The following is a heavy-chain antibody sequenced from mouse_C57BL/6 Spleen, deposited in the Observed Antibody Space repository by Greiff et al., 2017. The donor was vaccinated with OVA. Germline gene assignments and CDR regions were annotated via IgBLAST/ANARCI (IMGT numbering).Heavy chain of an antibody. J-gene: IGHJ2*01. Sequence: EVKLQESGPGLVKPSQSLSLTCSVTGYSITSGYYWNWIRQFPGNKLEWMGYISYDGSNNYNPSLKNRISITRDTSKNQFFLKLNSVTTEDTATYYCASHYGSSYEGPFDYWGQGTTLTVSS. CDR1: GYSITSGYY. CDR3: ASHYGSSYEGPFDY. CDR2: ISYDGSN. D-gene: IGHD1-1*01. V-gene: IGHV3-6*01.